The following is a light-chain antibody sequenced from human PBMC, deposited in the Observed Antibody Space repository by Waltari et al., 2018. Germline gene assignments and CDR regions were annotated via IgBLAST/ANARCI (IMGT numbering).Light chain of an antibody. CDR3: QVWDSSSDHVA. CDR2: DDS. Sequence: YVLTQPPSVSVAPGKTAIFTCGGNDMGSKSVHWLQQKPGQAPVLVVYDDSDRPSGIPERFSGSNSGNTATLSISRVEAGDEADYYRQVWDSSSDHVAFGGGTKLTVL. V-gene: IGLV3-21*03. CDR1: DMGSKS. J-gene: IGLJ2*01.